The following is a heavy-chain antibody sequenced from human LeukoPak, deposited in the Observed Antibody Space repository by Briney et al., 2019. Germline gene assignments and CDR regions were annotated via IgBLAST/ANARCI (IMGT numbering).Heavy chain of an antibody. D-gene: IGHD2-2*01. J-gene: IGHJ3*02. CDR1: GYTFTGYS. V-gene: IGHV1-2*04. CDR3: ARHCITTSWHRGAFDI. CDR2: INPNTGGT. Sequence: ASVKVSCKDSGYTFTGYSMHWVRQAPGHALEWMGWINPNTGGTNYAQKFQGWVTMTRDTSITTAYMELSRLRCDDTAVYYCARHCITTSWHRGAFDIGGQGTMVTVSA.